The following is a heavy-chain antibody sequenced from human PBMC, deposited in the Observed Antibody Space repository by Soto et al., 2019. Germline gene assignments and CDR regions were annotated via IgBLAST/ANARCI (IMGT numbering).Heavy chain of an antibody. V-gene: IGHV1-18*04. D-gene: IGHD3-3*01. CDR2: ISAYNGNT. Sequence: GSVKVSFKASCYTFTSYGSSWVRQAPGQGLEWMGWISAYNGNTNYAQKLQGRVTMTTDTSTSTAYMELRSLRSDDTAVYYCARADFWSGYLRAWFDPWGQGTLVTVSS. J-gene: IGHJ5*02. CDR3: ARADFWSGYLRAWFDP. CDR1: CYTFTSYG.